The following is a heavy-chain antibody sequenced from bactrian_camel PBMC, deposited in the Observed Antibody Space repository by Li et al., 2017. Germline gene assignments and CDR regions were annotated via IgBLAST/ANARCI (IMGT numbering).Heavy chain of an antibody. V-gene: IGHV3S42*01. J-gene: IGHJ4*01. CDR2: ISDGGVTT. CDR3: AKGENPVVGGSWAPYVQ. D-gene: IGHD6*01. Sequence: VQLVESGGGLVQPGESLKLSCAASGFTFSNYDMMWVRQAPGKGLEWVPGISDGGVTTRYADFAKGRFTISRDNAKNTLYLQMGSLKTEDTAIYYCAKGENPVVGGSWAPYVQWGQGTQVTVS. CDR1: GFTFSNYD.